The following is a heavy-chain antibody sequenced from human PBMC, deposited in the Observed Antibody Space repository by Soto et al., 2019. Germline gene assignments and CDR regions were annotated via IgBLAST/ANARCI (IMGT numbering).Heavy chain of an antibody. Sequence: PSETLSLTCTVSGGSISSGDYYWSWIRQPPGKGLEWTGYIYYSGSTYYNPSLKSRVTISVDTSKNQFSLKLSSVTAADTAVYYCARRRGFPYYYGMDVWGQGTTVTVSS. CDR3: ARRRGFPYYYGMDV. V-gene: IGHV4-30-4*01. CDR2: IYYSGST. CDR1: GGSISSGDYY. J-gene: IGHJ6*02. D-gene: IGHD5-12*01.